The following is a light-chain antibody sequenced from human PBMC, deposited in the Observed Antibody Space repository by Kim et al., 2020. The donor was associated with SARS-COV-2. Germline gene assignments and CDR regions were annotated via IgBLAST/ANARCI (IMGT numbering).Light chain of an antibody. Sequence: EVVLTQSPGTLSLSPGERATLSCRASQSVGISSLAWYQQKPGQAPSLLIYGVSSRATGIPDRFSGSGSGTDFTLTISRLEPEDFAVYHCQQYATSPLTFGQGTKVDIK. CDR1: QSVGISS. J-gene: IGKJ1*01. CDR3: QQYATSPLT. V-gene: IGKV3-20*01. CDR2: GVS.